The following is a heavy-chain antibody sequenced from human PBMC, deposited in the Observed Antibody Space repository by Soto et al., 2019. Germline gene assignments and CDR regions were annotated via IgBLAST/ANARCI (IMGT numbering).Heavy chain of an antibody. CDR1: GYAFTTYG. J-gene: IGHJ4*02. V-gene: IGHV1-18*01. Sequence: QVHLVQSGAEVKKPGASVKVSCQGSGYAFTTYGITWVRQAPGQGLEWMGWISAHNGNTNYAQKLQGRVTVTRDTSTSTAYMEPRSLRYDDTAVYYCARRRYGDYWGQGALVTVSS. D-gene: IGHD1-1*01. CDR2: ISAHNGNT. CDR3: ARRRYGDY.